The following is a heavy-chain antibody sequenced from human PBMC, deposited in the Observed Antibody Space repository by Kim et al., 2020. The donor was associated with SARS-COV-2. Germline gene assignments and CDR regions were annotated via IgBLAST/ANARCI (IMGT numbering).Heavy chain of an antibody. CDR1: GGSISSSNW. V-gene: IGHV4-4*02. CDR2: IYHSGST. CDR3: ARSKGVVVIRAGYFDY. D-gene: IGHD3-22*01. J-gene: IGHJ4*02. Sequence: SETLSLTCTVSGGSISSSNWWSWVRQPPGKGLEWIGEIYHSGSTNYNPSLKSRVTISVDKSKNQFSLKLSSVTAADTAVYYCARSKGVVVIRAGYFDYWGQGTLVTVSS.